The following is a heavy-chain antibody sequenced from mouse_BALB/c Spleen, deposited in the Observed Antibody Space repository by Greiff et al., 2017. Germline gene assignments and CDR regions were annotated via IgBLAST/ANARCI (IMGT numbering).Heavy chain of an antibody. CDR2: IDPANGNT. Sequence: VQLQQSGAELVKPGASVKLSCTASGFNIKDTYMHWVKQRPEQGLEWIGRIDPANGNTKYDPKFQGKATITADTSSNTAYLQLSSLTSEDTAVYYCARGGEQDWYFDVWGAGTTVTVSS. V-gene: IGHV14-3*02. CDR1: GFNIKDTY. CDR3: ARGGEQDWYFDV. J-gene: IGHJ1*01.